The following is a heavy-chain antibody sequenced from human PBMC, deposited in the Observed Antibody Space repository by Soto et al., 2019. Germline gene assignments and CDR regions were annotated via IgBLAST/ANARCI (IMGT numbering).Heavy chain of an antibody. Sequence: GESLKISCKGSGYSFTSYWISWVRQMPGKGLEWMGRIDPSDSYTNYSPSFQGHVTISADKSITTVFLQWSSLRASDTAMYYCARQIYDSDSGPNFQYYFDSWGQGTLVTVS. CDR3: ARQIYDSDSGPNFQYYFDS. CDR1: GYSFTSYW. D-gene: IGHD3-22*01. CDR2: IDPSDSYT. J-gene: IGHJ4*02. V-gene: IGHV5-10-1*01.